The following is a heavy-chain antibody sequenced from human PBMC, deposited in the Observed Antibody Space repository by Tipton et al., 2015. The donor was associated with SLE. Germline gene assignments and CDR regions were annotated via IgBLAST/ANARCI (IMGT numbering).Heavy chain of an antibody. Sequence: TLSLTCTVSADSISSNTNYSVRIRQPPGKGLEWIGTIHYSGNTYYNSFLKSRVTISADTSKKQFSLRLSSVTAADTAVYYCAKKRSGTMEEYWCQGTLVTVSS. V-gene: IGHV4-39*07. CDR3: AKKRSGTMEEY. CDR1: ADSISSNTNY. D-gene: IGHD1-7*01. J-gene: IGHJ4*02. CDR2: IHYSGNT.